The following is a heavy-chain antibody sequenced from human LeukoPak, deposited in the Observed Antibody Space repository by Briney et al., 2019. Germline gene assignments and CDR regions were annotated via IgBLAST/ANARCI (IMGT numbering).Heavy chain of an antibody. CDR2: IGGSDEDR. D-gene: IGHD1-1*01. CDR1: GFDFSVHA. V-gene: IGHV3-23*01. CDR3: AKDATPWNAIRDYFDS. J-gene: IGHJ4*02. Sequence: GGSLRLSCVATGFDFSVHAMHCVRKAPGKGPEWVSSIGGSDEDRYYVDSVKGRFTVTRDKYRNTVYLQLNSLSVEDTALYYCAKDATPWNAIRDYFDSWGQGTLVTVSS.